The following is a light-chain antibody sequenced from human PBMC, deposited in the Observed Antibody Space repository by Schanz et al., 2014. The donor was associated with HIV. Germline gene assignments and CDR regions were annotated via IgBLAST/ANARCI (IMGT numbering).Light chain of an antibody. CDR2: DVN. V-gene: IGLV2-8*01. CDR3: SSYGGNYNLL. J-gene: IGLJ2*01. CDR1: NSDISTYNY. Sequence: QSALTQPPSASGSPGQSITISCTGLNSDISTYNYVSWYQQNPGKAPNLIIYDVNKRPSAVPDRFSGSRSGNTASLTVSGLQAEDEGDYYCSSYGGNYNLLFGGGTKLTVL.